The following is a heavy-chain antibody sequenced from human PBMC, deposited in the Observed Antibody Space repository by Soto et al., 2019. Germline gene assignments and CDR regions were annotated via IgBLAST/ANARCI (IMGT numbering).Heavy chain of an antibody. D-gene: IGHD1-1*01. J-gene: IGHJ3*02. CDR2: IYYTGRT. Sequence: LSLYGTLSAGPIRRTINSWGWIRQPTGKGLEWIGSIYYTGRTYYNPSLKLRVTMSVDTSKNQFYLKLSYVTAVDTAVYYCARNEGASRGYDSFNILGRGTM. V-gene: IGHV4-39*01. CDR3: ARNEGASRGYDSFNI. CDR1: AGPIRRTINS.